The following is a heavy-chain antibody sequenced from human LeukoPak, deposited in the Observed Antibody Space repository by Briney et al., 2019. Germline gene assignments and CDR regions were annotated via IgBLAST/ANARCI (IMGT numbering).Heavy chain of an antibody. CDR2: INQDGAEK. CDR1: GFRFGDYW. D-gene: IGHD1-26*01. CDR3: ARVGAWDLQRVFEY. J-gene: IGHJ4*02. V-gene: IGHV3-7*01. Sequence: GGSLRLSCAASGFRFGDYWMTWARHIPGKGLEWVANINQDGAEKQYAESVEGRFIISRDNAKNSLFLEMDSLKVEDTTVYYCARVGAWDLQRVFEYWGQGTLVTVSS.